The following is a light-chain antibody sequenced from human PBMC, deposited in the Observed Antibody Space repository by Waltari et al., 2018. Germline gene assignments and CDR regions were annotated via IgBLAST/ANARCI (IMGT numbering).Light chain of an antibody. Sequence: DIVMTQSPLSLSVTPGEPASISCMSSQSLLHSSGNTFLDWYLQKPGHSPQLLIYFVSNGASGVPDSCGGRGSSTAFILKISRVEPEDVGVYSCMQARETPWTFGQGTKVEIK. J-gene: IGKJ1*01. V-gene: IGKV2-28*01. CDR1: QSLLHSSGNTF. CDR2: FVS. CDR3: MQARETPWT.